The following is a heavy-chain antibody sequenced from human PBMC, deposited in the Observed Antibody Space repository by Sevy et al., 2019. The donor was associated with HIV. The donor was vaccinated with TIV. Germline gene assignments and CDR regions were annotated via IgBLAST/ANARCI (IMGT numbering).Heavy chain of an antibody. D-gene: IGHD2-2*01. V-gene: IGHV4-59*01. CDR3: ARAKYCSSTSCSSYYFDY. J-gene: IGHJ4*02. Sequence: SETLSLTCTVSGGSISSYYWSWIRQPPGKGLEWIGYIYYSGSTNYNPSLKSRVTISVDTSKNPFSLKLSSVTAADTAVYYCARAKYCSSTSCSSYYFDYWGQGTLVTVSS. CDR2: IYYSGST. CDR1: GGSISSYY.